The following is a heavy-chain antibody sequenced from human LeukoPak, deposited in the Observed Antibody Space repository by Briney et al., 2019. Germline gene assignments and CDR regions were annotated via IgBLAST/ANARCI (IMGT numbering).Heavy chain of an antibody. CDR3: ARLGSFLDY. CDR2: IYYSGST. J-gene: IGHJ4*02. Sequence: SQTLSLTCTVSGGSISSGSYYWSWIRQPAGTGLEWIGSIYYSGSTYYNPSLKSRVTISVDTSKNQFSLKLSSVTAADTAVYYCARLGSFLDYWGQGTLVTVSS. D-gene: IGHD1-26*01. V-gene: IGHV4-39*01. CDR1: GGSISSGSYY.